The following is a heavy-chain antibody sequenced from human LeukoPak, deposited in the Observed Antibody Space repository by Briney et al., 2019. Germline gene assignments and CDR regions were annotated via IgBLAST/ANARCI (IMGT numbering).Heavy chain of an antibody. V-gene: IGHV3-9*01. CDR1: GFTFDDYP. D-gene: IGHD3-3*01. Sequence: SGGSLRLSFAPSGFTFDDYPMHWVRQAPGKGLEWVAGISWNSGSIGYADSVKGRFTISRDNAKNSLYLQMNSLRAEDTAVYYCAKDYRPHDFWSGLVDYWGQGTLVTVSS. CDR2: ISWNSGSI. CDR3: AKDYRPHDFWSGLVDY. J-gene: IGHJ4*02.